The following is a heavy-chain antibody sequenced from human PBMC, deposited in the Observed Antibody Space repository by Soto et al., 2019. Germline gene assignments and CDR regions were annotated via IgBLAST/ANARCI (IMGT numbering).Heavy chain of an antibody. D-gene: IGHD3-10*01. V-gene: IGHV3-23*01. CDR1: GFTFSSYA. CDR2: ISGGGGST. J-gene: IGHJ3*01. Sequence: EVQLLESGGGLVQPGGSLRLSCAASGFTFSSYAMSWVRQAPGKGLEWVSSISGGGGSTFNADSVRGRFTISRDNSNNMLYLQMNSLRVEDTAVYYCAKDDYYTSGQYYKEDAFDVWGQGTMVTVSS. CDR3: AKDDYYTSGQYYKEDAFDV.